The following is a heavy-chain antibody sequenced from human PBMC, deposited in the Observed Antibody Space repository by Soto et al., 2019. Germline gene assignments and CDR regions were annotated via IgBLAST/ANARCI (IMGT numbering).Heavy chain of an antibody. V-gene: IGHV1-8*01. CDR2: MNPNSGNT. CDR1: GYTFTSYD. Sequence: SVKVSCKASGYTFTSYDINWVRQATGQGLEWMGWMNPNSGNTGYAQKFQGRVTMTRNTSISTAYMELSSLRSEDTAVYYCARGPSSWYAFDIWGQGTMVTVSS. CDR3: ARGPSSWYAFDI. J-gene: IGHJ3*02. D-gene: IGHD6-13*01.